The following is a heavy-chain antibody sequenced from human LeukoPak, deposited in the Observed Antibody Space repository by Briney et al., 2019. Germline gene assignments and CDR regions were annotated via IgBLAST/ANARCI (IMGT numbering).Heavy chain of an antibody. V-gene: IGHV3-33*01. Sequence: PGGSLRLSCAASGFTFSSYGMHWVRQAPGKGLEWVAVIWYDGSNKYYADSVKGRFTISRDNSKSTLYLQMNSLRAEDTAVYYCARDGFYYYYYGMDVRGQGTTVTVSS. CDR3: ARDGFYYYYYGMDV. CDR1: GFTFSSYG. CDR2: IWYDGSNK. D-gene: IGHD5-12*01. J-gene: IGHJ6*02.